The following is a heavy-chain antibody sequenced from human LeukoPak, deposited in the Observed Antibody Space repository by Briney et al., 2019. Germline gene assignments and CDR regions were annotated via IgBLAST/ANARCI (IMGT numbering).Heavy chain of an antibody. V-gene: IGHV3-9*01. D-gene: IGHD2-15*01. CDR2: ISWNSGSI. J-gene: IGHJ4*02. Sequence: PGRSLRLSCAASGFTFEDYAMHWVRQAPGKGLEWVSGISWNSGSIGYADPVKGRFTISRDNDKNSLYLQMNSLRAEDTALYYCAKGGMGCSGGSCYRPHFDYWGQGTLVTVSS. CDR1: GFTFEDYA. CDR3: AKGGMGCSGGSCYRPHFDY.